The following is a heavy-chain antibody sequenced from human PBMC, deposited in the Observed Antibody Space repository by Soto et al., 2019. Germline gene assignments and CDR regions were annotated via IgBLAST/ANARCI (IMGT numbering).Heavy chain of an antibody. J-gene: IGHJ4*02. CDR3: ARDTMVRGVITSRPYYFDY. V-gene: IGHV3-48*01. CDR2: ISSSSSTI. D-gene: IGHD3-10*01. Sequence: EVQLVESGGGLVQPGGSLRLSCAASGFTFSSYSMNWVRQAPGKGLEWVSYISSSSSTIYYADSVKGRFTISRDNAKNPLYLQMNSLRAEDTAVYYCARDTMVRGVITSRPYYFDYWGQGTLVTVSS. CDR1: GFTFSSYS.